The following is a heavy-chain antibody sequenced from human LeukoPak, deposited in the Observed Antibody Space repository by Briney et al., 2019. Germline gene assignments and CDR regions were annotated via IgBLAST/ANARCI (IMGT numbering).Heavy chain of an antibody. J-gene: IGHJ5*02. CDR3: TTVPYYDFWSGYPPLVSS. CDR1: GFTSTNVW. D-gene: IGHD3-3*01. Sequence: GGSLRLSCAASGFTSTNVWMSWVRQAPGKGLEWVGRIKSNTDGGTTDYAAPVKGRFTISRDDSKDTLYLQMNSLKTEDTAVYYCTTVPYYDFWSGYPPLVSSWGQGTLVTVSS. V-gene: IGHV3-15*01. CDR2: IKSNTDGGTT.